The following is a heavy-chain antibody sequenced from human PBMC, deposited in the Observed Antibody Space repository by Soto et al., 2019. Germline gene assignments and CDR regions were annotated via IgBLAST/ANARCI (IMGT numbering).Heavy chain of an antibody. CDR3: SSGWYIDAVYYYGMDV. V-gene: IGHV4-30-2*01. Sequence: QLQLQESGSGLVKPSQTLSLTCDVSGGPISSGGYSWSWIRQPPGKGLEWIGYIYHSGSTYYNPSLKSRVTISVDRSKNQFSLKLSSVTAADTAVYYFSSGWYIDAVYYYGMDVWGQGTTVTVSS. D-gene: IGHD6-19*01. J-gene: IGHJ6*02. CDR1: GGPISSGGYS. CDR2: IYHSGST.